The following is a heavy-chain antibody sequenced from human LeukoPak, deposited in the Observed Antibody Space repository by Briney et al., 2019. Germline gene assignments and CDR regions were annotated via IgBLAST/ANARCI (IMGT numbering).Heavy chain of an antibody. J-gene: IGHJ5*02. V-gene: IGHV3-53*01. D-gene: IGHD2-15*01. CDR2: IYSGGST. Sequence: GGSLRLSCAASRFTFSPYSMSWVRQAPGKGLEWVSVIYSGGSTYYADSVKGRFTISRDNSKNTLYLQMNSLRAEDTAVYYCAREVVVAATRWFDPWGQGTLVTVSS. CDR3: AREVVVAATRWFDP. CDR1: RFTFSPYS.